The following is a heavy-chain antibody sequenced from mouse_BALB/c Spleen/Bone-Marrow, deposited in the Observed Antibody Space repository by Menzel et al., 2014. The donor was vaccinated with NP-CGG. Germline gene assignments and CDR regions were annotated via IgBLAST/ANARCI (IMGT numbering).Heavy chain of an antibody. J-gene: IGHJ2*01. D-gene: IGHD4-1*01. V-gene: IGHV1-7*01. CDR2: INPSTGYT. Sequence: VQLQQPGAELAKPGASVKMSCRASGYTFTSYWMHWVKQRPGQGLEWIGYINPSTGYTEYNQKFKDKATLTADKSSSTAYMQLSSLTSEDSAVYYCASNWDVDWGQGTTLTVSS. CDR3: ASNWDVD. CDR1: GYTFTSYW.